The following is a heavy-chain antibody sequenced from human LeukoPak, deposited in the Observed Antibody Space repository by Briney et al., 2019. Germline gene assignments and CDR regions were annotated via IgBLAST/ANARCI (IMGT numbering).Heavy chain of an antibody. CDR1: GFTFRSYG. CDR3: ARYGYNKCLDY. CDR2: IWYDGSNK. Sequence: GGSLRLSCATSGFTFRSYGMHWVRQAPGKGLEWVAVIWYDGSNKYYADSVEGRFTISRDNSKNTLDLQMNSLRVEDTAIYYCARYGYNKCLDYWGQGTLVTVSS. J-gene: IGHJ4*02. D-gene: IGHD4-17*01. V-gene: IGHV3-33*01.